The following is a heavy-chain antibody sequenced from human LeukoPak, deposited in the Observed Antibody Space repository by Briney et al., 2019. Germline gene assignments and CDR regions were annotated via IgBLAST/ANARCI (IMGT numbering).Heavy chain of an antibody. CDR1: GYTLTELS. D-gene: IGHD1-26*01. CDR3: ATGDGIVGATWAFDY. CDR2: FDPEDGET. J-gene: IGHJ4*02. Sequence: ASVKVSCKVSGYTLTELSMHWVRQAPGKGLEWMGGFDPEDGETIYAQKFQGSVTMTEDTSTDTAYMELSSLRSEDTAVYYCATGDGIVGATWAFDYWGQGTLVTVSS. V-gene: IGHV1-24*01.